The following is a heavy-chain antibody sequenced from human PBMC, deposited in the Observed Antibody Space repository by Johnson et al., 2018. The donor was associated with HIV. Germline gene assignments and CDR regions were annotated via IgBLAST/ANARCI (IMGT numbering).Heavy chain of an antibody. CDR1: GFTFSSDA. CDR3: AKTLRSHLHIVVVTAIPRAFDI. D-gene: IGHD2-21*02. J-gene: IGHJ3*02. Sequence: VQLVESGGGLVQPGGSLRLSCAASGFTFSSDAMSWVRQAPGKGLEWVSVISESGGSTYYADSVKGRFTISRDNSKNTLYLQMNSLRAEDTAVYYCAKTLRSHLHIVVVTAIPRAFDIWGQGTMVTVSS. V-gene: IGHV3-23*04. CDR2: ISESGGST.